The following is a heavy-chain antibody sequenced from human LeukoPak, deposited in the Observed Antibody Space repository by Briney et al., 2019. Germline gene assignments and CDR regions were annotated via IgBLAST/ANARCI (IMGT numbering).Heavy chain of an antibody. V-gene: IGHV1-2*02. CDR1: GYTFTSYG. J-gene: IGHJ5*02. Sequence: ASVKVSCKASGYTFTSYGISWVRQAPGQGLEWMGWINPNSGGTNYAQKFQGRVTMTRDTSISTAYMELSRLRSDDTAVYYCARDGGDSSSNWFDPWGQGTLVTVSS. CDR3: ARDGGDSSSNWFDP. CDR2: INPNSGGT. D-gene: IGHD6-6*01.